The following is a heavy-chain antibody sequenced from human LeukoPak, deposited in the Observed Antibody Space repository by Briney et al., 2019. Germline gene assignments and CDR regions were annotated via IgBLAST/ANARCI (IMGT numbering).Heavy chain of an antibody. Sequence: PGGSLRLSCAASGFTFSRYGMHWVRQAPGKGLEGVAVISYDGRIKYYVDSVKGRFTVSRDNSKSTLYLQMNSLRVEDTAVYYCAKDSFEQWLVLRHFAFWGQGTLVTVSS. CDR1: GFTFSRYG. CDR2: ISYDGRIK. J-gene: IGHJ4*02. V-gene: IGHV3-30*18. CDR3: AKDSFEQWLVLRHFAF. D-gene: IGHD6-19*01.